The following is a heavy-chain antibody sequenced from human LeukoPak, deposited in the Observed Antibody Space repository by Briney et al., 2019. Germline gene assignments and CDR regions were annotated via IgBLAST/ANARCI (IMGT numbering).Heavy chain of an antibody. CDR2: IYYSGST. Sequence: KPSETLSLTCTVSGGSISSSSYYWGWIRQPPGKGLEWIGYIYYSGSTNYNPSLKSRVTISVDTSKNQFSLKLSSVTAADTAVYYCARHGKKTWIAAAGTGYFDYWGQGTLVTVSS. CDR3: ARHGKKTWIAAAGTGYFDY. CDR1: GGSISSSSYY. J-gene: IGHJ4*02. D-gene: IGHD6-13*01. V-gene: IGHV4-61*05.